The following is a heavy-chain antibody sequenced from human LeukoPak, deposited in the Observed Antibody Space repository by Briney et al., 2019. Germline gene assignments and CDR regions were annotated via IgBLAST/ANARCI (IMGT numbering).Heavy chain of an antibody. CDR2: IYYSGST. D-gene: IGHD2-15*01. V-gene: IGHV4-59*08. J-gene: IGHJ4*02. CDR1: GGSISSYY. CDR3: ARRQLDCSGGSCSDY. Sequence: SETLSLTCTVSGGSISSYYWSWIRQPTGKGLEWIGYIYYSGSTNYNPSLKSRVTISVDTSKNQFSLKLSSVTAADTAVYYCARRQLDCSGGSCSDYWGQGTLVTVSS.